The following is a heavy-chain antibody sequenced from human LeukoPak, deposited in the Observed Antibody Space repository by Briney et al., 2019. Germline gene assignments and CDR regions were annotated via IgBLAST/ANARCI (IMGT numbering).Heavy chain of an antibody. CDR2: IKQDGSEK. D-gene: IGHD3-9*01. CDR3: ARGSTYYDILTGYHYYFDY. J-gene: IGHJ4*02. CDR1: GLTFNKYC. V-gene: IGHV3-7*03. Sequence: GGSLRLSCEASGLTFNKYCMTWVRQAPGKGLEWVANIKQDGSEKNYVDSVKGRFTISRDNAKNSLYLQMNSLRAEDTALYYCARGSTYYDILTGYHYYFDYWGQGTLVTVSS.